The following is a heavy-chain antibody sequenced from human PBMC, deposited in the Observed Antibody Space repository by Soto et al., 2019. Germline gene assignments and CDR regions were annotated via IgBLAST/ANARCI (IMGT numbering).Heavy chain of an antibody. CDR1: GFTVSSNY. D-gene: IGHD3-22*01. J-gene: IGHJ5*02. CDR2: IYSGGTT. Sequence: EVQMVESGGGLVQPGGSLRLSCAASGFTVSSNYMSWVRQAPGKGLEWVSVIYSGGTTYYADSVQGRFTISRDNSNNTLYLQINSLRAEDTAVYYCARNGDSSDYRGWFDPCGQGTLVTVSS. CDR3: ARNGDSSDYRGWFDP. V-gene: IGHV3-66*01.